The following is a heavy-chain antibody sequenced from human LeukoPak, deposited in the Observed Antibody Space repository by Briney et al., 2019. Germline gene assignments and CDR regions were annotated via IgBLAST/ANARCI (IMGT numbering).Heavy chain of an antibody. V-gene: IGHV5-51*01. CDR3: ARQVGATGHFDL. CDR2: IYPGDSDT. Sequence: GESLQISCKDSESSFTAFWIGGVRELPGKGLEWMGNIYPGDSDTRYSPSFQGQVTISADKSISTAYLQWSSLKASDTAMYFCARQVGATGHFDLWGQGTLVTVSS. D-gene: IGHD1-26*01. J-gene: IGHJ4*02. CDR1: ESSFTAFW.